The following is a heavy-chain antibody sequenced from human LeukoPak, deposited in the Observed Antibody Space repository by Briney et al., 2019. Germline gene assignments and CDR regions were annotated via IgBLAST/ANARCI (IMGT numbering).Heavy chain of an antibody. CDR2: INPSGGST. CDR1: GYTFTSYY. D-gene: IGHD3-10*01. V-gene: IGHV1-46*01. Sequence: GASVKVSCKASGYTFTSYYMHWVRQAPGQGLEWMGIINPSGGSTSYAQKFQGRVTLTRNTSTSTAYMELSSLRSEDTAVYYCARALLTNYGSGSYYNPEEYWGQGTLVTVSS. J-gene: IGHJ4*02. CDR3: ARALLTNYGSGSYYNPEEY.